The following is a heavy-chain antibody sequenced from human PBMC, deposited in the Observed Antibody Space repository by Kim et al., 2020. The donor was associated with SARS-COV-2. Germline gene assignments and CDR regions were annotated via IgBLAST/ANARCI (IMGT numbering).Heavy chain of an antibody. D-gene: IGHD3-10*01. CDR1: GFTFGDYA. J-gene: IGHJ4*02. CDR2: IRNKAYGGTT. CDR3: SRDAYYYGSGSYYTKFDY. V-gene: IGHV3-49*03. Sequence: GGSLRLSCTASGFTFGDYAMSWFRQAPGKGLEWVGFIRNKAYGGTTEYAASVKGRFTISRDDSKSIAYLQMNSLKTEDTAVYYCSRDAYYYGSGSYYTKFDYRGQGTLVTVSS.